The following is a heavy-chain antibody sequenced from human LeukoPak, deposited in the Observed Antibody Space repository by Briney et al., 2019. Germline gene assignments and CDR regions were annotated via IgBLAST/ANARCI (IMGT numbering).Heavy chain of an antibody. Sequence: SETLSLTCTVSGDSISSYYWSWIRQPPGKGLEWIGYIYYSGSTNYNPSLKSRVTISVDTSKNQFSLKLSSVTAADTAVYYCARDRSSGWPPVGHYWGQGTLVTVSS. V-gene: IGHV4-59*01. CDR3: ARDRSSGWPPVGHY. J-gene: IGHJ4*02. CDR1: GDSISSYY. CDR2: IYYSGST. D-gene: IGHD6-19*01.